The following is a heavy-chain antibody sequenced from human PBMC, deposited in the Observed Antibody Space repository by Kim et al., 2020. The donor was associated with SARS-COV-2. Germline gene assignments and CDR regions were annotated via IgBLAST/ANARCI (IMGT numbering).Heavy chain of an antibody. D-gene: IGHD1-26*01. J-gene: IGHJ4*02. V-gene: IGHV3-74*01. Sequence: NADAVKGRFTTPRDNAKGTVYLQITCLRAEDTAVYYCAGRRYTGAYCYFDYWGQGTLVTVSS. CDR3: AGRRYTGAYCYFDY.